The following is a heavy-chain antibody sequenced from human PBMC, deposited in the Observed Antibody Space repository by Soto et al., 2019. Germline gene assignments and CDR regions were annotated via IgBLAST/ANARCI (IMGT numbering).Heavy chain of an antibody. Sequence: QVQLVQSGAEVKKPGSSVKVSCKASGGTFSSYAISWVRQAPGQGLEWRGGIIAVFATPNYAQRFQGRVTITADESTSTSYMELSSLRSEDTAVYYCARGEDIVVVVAATPNYYYGMDVWGQGTTVTVSS. CDR2: IIAVFATP. CDR1: GGTFSSYA. J-gene: IGHJ6*02. V-gene: IGHV1-69*12. D-gene: IGHD2-15*01. CDR3: ARGEDIVVVVAATPNYYYGMDV.